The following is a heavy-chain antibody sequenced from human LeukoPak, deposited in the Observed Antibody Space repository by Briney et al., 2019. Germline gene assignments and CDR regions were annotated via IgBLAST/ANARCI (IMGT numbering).Heavy chain of an antibody. D-gene: IGHD1-1*01. J-gene: IGHJ3*02. Sequence: GGSLRLSCAASGLTFDHYVMHWVRQAPGKGLEWVSLISGDGGSTYYADSVKGRLTISRDNSKNSLYLQMYSLTTEDTALYFCAKGTTMYAFDIWGQGTMVTVSS. CDR3: AKGTTMYAFDI. V-gene: IGHV3-43*02. CDR1: GLTFDHYV. CDR2: ISGDGGST.